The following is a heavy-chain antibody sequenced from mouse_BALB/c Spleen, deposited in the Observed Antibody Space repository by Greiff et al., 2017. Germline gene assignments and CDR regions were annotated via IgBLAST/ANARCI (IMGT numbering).Heavy chain of an antibody. J-gene: IGHJ1*01. D-gene: IGHD1-1*01. CDR2: IYPGDGDT. CDR3: ARGLLLRSYWYFDV. CDR1: GYAFSSYW. V-gene: IGHV1-80*01. Sequence: QVQLKQSGAELVRPGSSVKISCKASGYAFSSYWMNWVKQRPGQGLEWIGQIYPGDGDTNYNGKFKGKATLTADKSSSTAYMQLSSLTSEDSAVYFGARGLLLRSYWYFDVWGAGTTVTVSS.